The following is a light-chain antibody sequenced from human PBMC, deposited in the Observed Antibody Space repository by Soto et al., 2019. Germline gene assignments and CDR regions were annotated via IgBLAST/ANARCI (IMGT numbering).Light chain of an antibody. V-gene: IGKV1-5*01. J-gene: IGKJ4*01. CDR3: QQFSSYPLT. Sequence: GDTVTITCRASQRVSTWLAWYQQTPGKAPKLLMYDASTLESGAPARFSGSGSGTDFTLTISRLEPEDFAVYYCQQFSSYPLTFGGGTKVDIK. CDR1: QRVSTW. CDR2: DAS.